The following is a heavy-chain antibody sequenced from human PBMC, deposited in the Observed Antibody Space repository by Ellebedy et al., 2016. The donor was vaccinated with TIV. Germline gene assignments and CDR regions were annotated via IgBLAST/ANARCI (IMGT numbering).Heavy chain of an antibody. CDR1: GYTFTDYN. CDR3: ARDTAGRGRFDP. CDR2: INVYQGVT. Sequence: ASVKVSXKTSGYTFTDYNLQWVRQAPGRGPEWMGWINVYQGVTNYSPKFQGRVIITTDSSTNTAYMDLRSLRSEDTAVYYCARDTAGRGRFDPWGQGTLVTVSS. J-gene: IGHJ5*02. D-gene: IGHD1-26*01. V-gene: IGHV1-18*04.